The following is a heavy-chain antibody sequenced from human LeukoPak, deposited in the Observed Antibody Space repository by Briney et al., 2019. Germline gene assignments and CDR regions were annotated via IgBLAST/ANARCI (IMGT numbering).Heavy chain of an antibody. CDR2: IYYSGST. CDR1: GGSTSTSSYY. J-gene: IGHJ4*02. D-gene: IGHD3-22*01. V-gene: IGHV4-39*01. CDR3: ATKNYYDSSAFDY. Sequence: PSETLSLTCTVSGGSTSTSSYYWGWIRQPPGKGLEWIGSIYYSGSTYYNPSLKSRVTISVDTSKNQFSLRLSSVTAADTAVYYCATKNYYDSSAFDYWGQGTLVTVSS.